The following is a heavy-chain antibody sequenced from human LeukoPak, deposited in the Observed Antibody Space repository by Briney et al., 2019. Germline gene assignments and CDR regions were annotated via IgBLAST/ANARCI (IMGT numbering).Heavy chain of an antibody. CDR1: GFTFTSSA. Sequence: SVKVSCKASGFTFTSSAVQWVRQARGQRLEWIGWIVVGSGNTNYAQKFQERVTITRDMSTSTAYMELSSLRSEDTAVYYCAAAQGSCYYYVYYYYYMDVWGKGTTVTVSS. D-gene: IGHD3-22*01. V-gene: IGHV1-58*01. CDR3: AAAQGSCYYYVYYYYYMDV. J-gene: IGHJ6*03. CDR2: IVVGSGNT.